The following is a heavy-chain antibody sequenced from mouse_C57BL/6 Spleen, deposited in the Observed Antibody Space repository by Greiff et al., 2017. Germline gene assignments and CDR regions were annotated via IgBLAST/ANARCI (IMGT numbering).Heavy chain of an antibody. CDR1: GFTFSDYG. D-gene: IGHD1-1*01. CDR3: ARRGYYGSSSDWYFDV. Sequence: EVKLEESGGGLVKPGGSLKLSCAASGFTFSDYGMHWVRQAPEKGLEWVAYISSGSSTIYYADTVKGRFTISRDNAKNTLFLQMTSLRSEDTAMYYCARRGYYGSSSDWYFDVWGTGTTVTVSS. J-gene: IGHJ1*03. CDR2: ISSGSSTI. V-gene: IGHV5-17*01.